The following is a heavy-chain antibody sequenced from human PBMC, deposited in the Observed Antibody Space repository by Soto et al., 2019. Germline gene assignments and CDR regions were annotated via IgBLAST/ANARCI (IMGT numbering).Heavy chain of an antibody. J-gene: IGHJ4*02. Sequence: QVQLVQSGAEVKKPGSSVKVSCKASGGTFSSYTISWVRQAPGQGLEWMGRIIPILGIANYAQKFQGRVTITADKSTSTAYVELSSLRSEDTAVYYCARTDSGYDWSTDYWGQGTLVTVSS. CDR3: ARTDSGYDWSTDY. CDR2: IIPILGIA. V-gene: IGHV1-69*02. D-gene: IGHD5-12*01. CDR1: GGTFSSYT.